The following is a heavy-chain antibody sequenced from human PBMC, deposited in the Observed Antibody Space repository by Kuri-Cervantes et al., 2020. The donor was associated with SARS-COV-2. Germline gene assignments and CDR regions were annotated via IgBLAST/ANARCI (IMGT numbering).Heavy chain of an antibody. CDR3: ARQPCTSPSSYLGDDSFDI. Sequence: SETLSLNCTVSGGSISSPNYDWGSIRQPPGKGLEWIGSIPSAGGTYYSPFLKSRVTISVDTSKNQFSLKLTSVTAADTPVYYCARQPCTSPSSYLGDDSFDIWGQGTMVTVSS. J-gene: IGHJ3*02. CDR2: IPSAGGT. D-gene: IGHD2-8*01. V-gene: IGHV4-39*01. CDR1: GGSISSPNYD.